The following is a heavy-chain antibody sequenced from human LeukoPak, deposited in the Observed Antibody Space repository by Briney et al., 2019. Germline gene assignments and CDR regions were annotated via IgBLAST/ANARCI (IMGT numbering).Heavy chain of an antibody. Sequence: GGSLRLSCAASGFSFSSYAMSWVRQAPGKGLEWVSAISGSGGSTYYADSVKGRFTISRDNSKNTLYLQMNSLRAEDTAVYYCARDHVVVATYYYYGMDVWGQGTTVTVSS. CDR3: ARDHVVVATYYYYGMDV. CDR2: ISGSGGST. J-gene: IGHJ6*02. CDR1: GFSFSSYA. V-gene: IGHV3-23*01. D-gene: IGHD1-26*01.